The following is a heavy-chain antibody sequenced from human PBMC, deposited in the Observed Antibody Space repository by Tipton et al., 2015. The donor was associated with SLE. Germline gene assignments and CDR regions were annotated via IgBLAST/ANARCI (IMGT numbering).Heavy chain of an antibody. CDR1: GGSISSSSYY. CDR3: ARDPFGGYYLAY. J-gene: IGHJ4*02. D-gene: IGHD4-23*01. V-gene: IGHV4-61*01. CDR2: IYYSGST. Sequence: TLSLTCTVSGGSISSSSYYWSWIRQPPGKALEWIGYIYYSGSTNYNPSLKRRVTISVDTSKNQFSLKLSSVTAADPAVYYCARDPFGGYYLAYWGQETLVTVSS.